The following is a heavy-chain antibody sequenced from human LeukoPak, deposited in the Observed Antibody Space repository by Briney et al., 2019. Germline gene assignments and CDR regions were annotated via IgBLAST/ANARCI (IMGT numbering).Heavy chain of an antibody. CDR2: IFYSGST. CDR3: ARQGYISGQGFRNNWFDP. CDR1: GGSISSSSFY. V-gene: IGHV4-39*01. D-gene: IGHD6-19*01. Sequence: PSETLSLTCTVSGGSISSSSFYWGWIRQPPGKGLEWIGTIFYSGSTYYNPSLRCRVTMSVDTSKNQFSLRLSSVTAADTAVYYCARQGYISGQGFRNNWFDPWGQGSLVTVSS. J-gene: IGHJ5*02.